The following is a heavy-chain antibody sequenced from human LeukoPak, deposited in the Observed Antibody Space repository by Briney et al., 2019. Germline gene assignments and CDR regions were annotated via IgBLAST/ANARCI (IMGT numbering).Heavy chain of an antibody. CDR1: GFTVSSNY. D-gene: IGHD3-22*01. V-gene: IGHV3-53*01. CDR2: IYSGGST. CDR3: ARFAFSGYYDYYFDY. Sequence: GGSLRLSCAASGFTVSSNYMSWVRQAPGKGLEWVSVIYSGGSTYYADSVKGRFTISRDNSKNTLYLQMNSLRAEDTAVYYCARFAFSGYYDYYFDYWGRGTLVTVSS. J-gene: IGHJ4*02.